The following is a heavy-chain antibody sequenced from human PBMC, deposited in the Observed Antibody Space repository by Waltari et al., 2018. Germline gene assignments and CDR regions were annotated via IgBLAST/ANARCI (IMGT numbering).Heavy chain of an antibody. V-gene: IGHV4-34*01. CDR1: GGSFSGYY. J-gene: IGHJ4*02. CDR2: INHSGST. CDR3: ARRRGWVRGANPDY. Sequence: QVQLQQWGAGLLKPSETLSLTCAVYGGSFSGYYWSWIRQPPGKGLEWIGEINHSGSTNYNPHLKSRVTISVDTSKNQFSLKLSSVTAADTAVYYCARRRGWVRGANPDYWGQGTLVTVSS. D-gene: IGHD3-10*01.